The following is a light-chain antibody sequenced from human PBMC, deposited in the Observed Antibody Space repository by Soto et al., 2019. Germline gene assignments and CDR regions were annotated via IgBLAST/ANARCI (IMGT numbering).Light chain of an antibody. Sequence: EILLTQSPTVLSVSPGEVATLSCRASQSVSSNLAWYQQKPGQAPRLLIYDASSRATGIPDRFSGGGSGTDFTLPIRRLEPEDFAVYYCQQFSSYPLTFGGGT. J-gene: IGKJ4*02. CDR3: QQFSSYPLT. CDR2: DAS. V-gene: IGKV3-20*01. CDR1: QSVSSN.